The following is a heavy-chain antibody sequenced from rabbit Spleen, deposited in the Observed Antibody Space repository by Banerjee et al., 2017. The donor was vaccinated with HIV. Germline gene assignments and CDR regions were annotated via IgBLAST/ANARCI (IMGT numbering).Heavy chain of an antibody. CDR3: ARGSATMTMVIIGFYLSL. D-gene: IGHD2-1*01. CDR1: GFSFSSRYY. V-gene: IGHV1S40*01. CDR2: TGSGATGNT. Sequence: QSLEESGGGLVQPEGSLTLTCTASGFSFSSRYYMCWVRQAPGKGLEWIGCTGSGATGNTYYASWAKGRFTISKTSSTTLTLQMTTLTAADTATYFCARGSATMTMVIIGFYLSLWGPGTLVTVS. J-gene: IGHJ4*01.